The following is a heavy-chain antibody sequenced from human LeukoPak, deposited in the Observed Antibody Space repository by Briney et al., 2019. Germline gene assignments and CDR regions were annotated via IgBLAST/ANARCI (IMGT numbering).Heavy chain of an antibody. Sequence: GASVKVSCKASGYTLIDYYIHWVRQAPGQGLEWMGRINPNSGGTNYAQKFQGRVTMTRDTSINTAYMEVSRLRSDDTAVYYCARGGMILVPLADYYFDLWGRGTLVTVSS. J-gene: IGHJ2*01. D-gene: IGHD3-22*01. CDR1: GYTLIDYY. CDR2: INPNSGGT. V-gene: IGHV1-2*06. CDR3: ARGGMILVPLADYYFDL.